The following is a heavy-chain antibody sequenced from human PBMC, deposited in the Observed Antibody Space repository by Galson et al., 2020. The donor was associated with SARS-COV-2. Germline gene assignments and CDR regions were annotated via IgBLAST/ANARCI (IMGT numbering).Heavy chain of an antibody. CDR3: ARLHYGEYAPEAFDI. Sequence: SETLSLTCAVSGTSISSGGYSWNWIRQPPGKGLEWIGYISHSGSTYYNPSLKSRVTISGDRSKNQFSLRLSSVTAADTAVYYCARLHYGEYAPEAFDIWGPGTRVTVSS. D-gene: IGHD4-17*01. V-gene: IGHV4-30-2*01. CDR1: GTSISSGGYS. CDR2: ISHSGST. J-gene: IGHJ3*02.